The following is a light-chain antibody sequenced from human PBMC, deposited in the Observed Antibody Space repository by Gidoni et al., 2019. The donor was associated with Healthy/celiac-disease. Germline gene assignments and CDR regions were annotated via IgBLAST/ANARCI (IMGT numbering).Light chain of an antibody. CDR3: QQYGSSLALT. CDR2: GAS. Sequence: EIVLTQSPGTLSLSPWERATLPCRASQSVSSSYLAWYQQKPGQAPRLLIYGASSRATGIPDRFSVSVSGTDFTLTISRREPEDVAVYYCQQYGSSLALTFDGXTKVEIK. V-gene: IGKV3-20*01. CDR1: QSVSSSY. J-gene: IGKJ4*01.